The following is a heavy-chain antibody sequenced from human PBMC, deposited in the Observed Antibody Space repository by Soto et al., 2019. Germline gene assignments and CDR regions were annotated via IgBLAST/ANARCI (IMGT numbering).Heavy chain of an antibody. CDR1: GGSFSGYY. J-gene: IGHJ4*02. D-gene: IGHD6-19*01. CDR2: INHSGST. V-gene: IGHV4-34*01. Sequence: SETLSLTCAVYGGSFSGYYWSWIRQPPGKGLEWIGEINHSGSTNYNPSLKSRVTISVDTSKNQFSLKLSSVTAADTAVYYCARCSGWYKYPDYWGQGTLVTVSS. CDR3: ARCSGWYKYPDY.